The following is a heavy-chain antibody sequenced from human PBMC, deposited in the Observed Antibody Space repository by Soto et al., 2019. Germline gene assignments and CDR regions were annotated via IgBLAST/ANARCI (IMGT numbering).Heavy chain of an antibody. Sequence: EVQMVESGGDLIQPGGSLRLSCVASGFSVSRNPMSWVRQAPGKGLEWVSVIYIGGSTYYADSVKGRFTISRDNSKNTVYLQMNTLSAEDTAVYYCERETHFDLWVRGTLVIVSS. V-gene: IGHV3-53*01. CDR1: GFSVSRNP. CDR2: IYIGGST. CDR3: ERETHFDL. J-gene: IGHJ2*01.